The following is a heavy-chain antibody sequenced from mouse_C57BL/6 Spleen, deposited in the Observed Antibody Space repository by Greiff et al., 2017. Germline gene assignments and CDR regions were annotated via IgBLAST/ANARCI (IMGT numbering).Heavy chain of an antibody. D-gene: IGHD2-4*01. J-gene: IGHJ3*01. CDR2: IHPNSGST. CDR1: GYTFTSYW. V-gene: IGHV1-64*01. CDR3: ARGGAYDYDGGFAY. Sequence: VQLQQPGAELVKPGASVKLSCKASGYTFTSYWMHWVKQRPGQGLEWIGMIHPNSGSTNYNEKFKSKATLTVDKSSSTAYMQLSSLTSEDSAVYCCARGGAYDYDGGFAYWGQGTLVTVSA.